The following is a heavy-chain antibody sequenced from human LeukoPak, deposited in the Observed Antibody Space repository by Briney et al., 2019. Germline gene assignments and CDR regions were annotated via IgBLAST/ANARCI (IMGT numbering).Heavy chain of an antibody. D-gene: IGHD3-10*01. CDR3: AREWNGSGSYCWFDP. CDR1: GYTFTSYD. Sequence: ASVKVSCKASGYTFTSYDINWVRQATGQGLEWMGWMNPNSGNAGYAQKFQGRVTMTRNTSISTAYMELSSLRSEDTAVYYCAREWNGSGSYCWFDPWGQGTLVTVSS. V-gene: IGHV1-8*01. J-gene: IGHJ5*02. CDR2: MNPNSGNA.